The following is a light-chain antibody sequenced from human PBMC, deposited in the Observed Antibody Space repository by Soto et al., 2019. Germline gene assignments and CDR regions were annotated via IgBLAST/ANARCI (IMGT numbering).Light chain of an antibody. CDR2: WAS. Sequence: DIVMTQSPDSLAVSLGERATINCKSSQSVLYSSNNKNYLAWYQQRPGQPPKLLIYWASTRESGVPDRFSGSGSGTDFTLRPSSLQAEDVAVYYCQQYESTPPTFGQGTKLEIK. CDR1: QSVLYSSNNKNY. J-gene: IGKJ2*01. V-gene: IGKV4-1*01. CDR3: QQYESTPPT.